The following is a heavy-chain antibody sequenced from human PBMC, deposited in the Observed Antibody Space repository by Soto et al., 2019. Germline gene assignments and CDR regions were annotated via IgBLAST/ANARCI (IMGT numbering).Heavy chain of an antibody. D-gene: IGHD5-12*01. CDR2: INSDGSST. Sequence: GGSLRLSCAASGFTFSSYWMHWVRQAPGKGLVWVSRINSDGSSTSYADSVKGRFTISRDNAKNTLYLQMNSLRAEDTAVYYCARDSGYDWIYYYYYYLDVWGKGTTVTVSS. CDR1: GFTFSSYW. V-gene: IGHV3-74*01. CDR3: ARDSGYDWIYYYYYYLDV. J-gene: IGHJ6*03.